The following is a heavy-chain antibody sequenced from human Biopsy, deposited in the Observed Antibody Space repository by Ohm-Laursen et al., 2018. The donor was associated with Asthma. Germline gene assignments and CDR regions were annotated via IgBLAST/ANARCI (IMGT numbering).Heavy chain of an antibody. V-gene: IGHV6-1*01. CDR1: GDSVSNTRAV. D-gene: IGHD5-12*01. CDR2: TYYRSTWST. J-gene: IGHJ4*02. CDR3: ARVDVVATIIDY. Sequence: TLSLTCAISGDSVSNTRAVWSWIRQSPSRGLEWLGRTYYRSTWSTDYTVSLKSRMSIVPDTSKNHVSLQLNSVTPEDTAVYYCARVDVVATIIDYWGQGTTVTVSS.